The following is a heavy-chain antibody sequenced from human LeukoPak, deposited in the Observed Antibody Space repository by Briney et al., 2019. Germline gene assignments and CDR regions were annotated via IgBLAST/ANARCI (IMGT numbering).Heavy chain of an antibody. CDR2: ISFDGSRR. CDR3: ARDPLSYDLDY. J-gene: IGHJ4*02. V-gene: IGHV3-30*03. D-gene: IGHD5-12*01. CDR1: GFTFSDSG. Sequence: GGSLRLSRAASGFTFSDSGMHWVRQAPGKGLEWVAIISFDGSRRFYADSVRGRFTVSRDNAKNSLYLQMNSLRAEDTVVYYCARDPLSYDLDYWGQGTLVTVSS.